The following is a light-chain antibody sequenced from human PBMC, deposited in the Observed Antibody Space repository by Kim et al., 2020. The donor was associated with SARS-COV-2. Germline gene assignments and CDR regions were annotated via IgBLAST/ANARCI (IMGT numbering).Light chain of an antibody. CDR1: QSVSSY. CDR2: DAS. CDR3: QHRGNWPPLWT. V-gene: IGKV3-11*01. J-gene: IGKJ1*01. Sequence: EIVLTQSPATLSLSPGERATLSCRASQSVSSYLAWYQHKPGQAPRLLIYDASSRATAIPARFSGSGSGTDFTLTISSLEPEDFAVYYCQHRGNWPPLWTFGQGTKVDIK.